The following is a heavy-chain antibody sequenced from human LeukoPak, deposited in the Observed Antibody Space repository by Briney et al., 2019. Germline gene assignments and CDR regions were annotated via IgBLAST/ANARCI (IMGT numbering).Heavy chain of an antibody. J-gene: IGHJ4*02. CDR1: GFTFSSYW. V-gene: IGHV3-7*01. Sequence: PGGSLRLSCAASGFTFSSYWMSWVRQAPGKGLEWVANIKQDGSEKYYVDSVKGRFTISRDNAKNSLYLQMNSLRAEDTAVYYCAKDRNPHYGSGSYYPGIYWGQGTLVTVSS. D-gene: IGHD3-10*01. CDR3: AKDRNPHYGSGSYYPGIY. CDR2: IKQDGSEK.